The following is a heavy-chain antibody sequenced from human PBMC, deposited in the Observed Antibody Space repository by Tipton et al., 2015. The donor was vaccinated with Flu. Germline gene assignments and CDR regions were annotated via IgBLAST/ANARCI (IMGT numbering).Heavy chain of an antibody. D-gene: IGHD4-11*01. V-gene: IGHV4-38-2*02. CDR1: GGSVSTRNY. Sequence: TLSLTCSVSGGSVSTRNYLRWIRQPPGKGLEWIATIHRSGSTKYNPSLKSRVTISVDTSKNQFSLEMRSVTAADMAVYYCARRDFSNYVSDPKNWFDRWGQGTLVTVSS. J-gene: IGHJ5*02. CDR2: IHRSGST. CDR3: ARRDFSNYVSDPKNWFDR.